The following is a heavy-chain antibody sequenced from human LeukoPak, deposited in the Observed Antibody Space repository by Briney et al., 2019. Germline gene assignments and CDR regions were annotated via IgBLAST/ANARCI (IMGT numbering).Heavy chain of an antibody. J-gene: IGHJ4*02. CDR2: IRYDGSNK. Sequence: ESGGSRRLSCAASGFTFSSYGMHWVRQAPGKGLEWVAFIRYDGSNKYYADSVKGRFTISRDNSKNTLYLQMNSLRAEDTAVYYCTAMVGTYYYGSGRFYWGQGTLVTVSS. CDR1: GFTFSSYG. CDR3: TAMVGTYYYGSGRFY. D-gene: IGHD3-10*01. V-gene: IGHV3-30*02.